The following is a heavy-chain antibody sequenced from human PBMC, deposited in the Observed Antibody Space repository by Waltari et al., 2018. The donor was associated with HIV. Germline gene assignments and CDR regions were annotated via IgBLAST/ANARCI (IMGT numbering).Heavy chain of an antibody. V-gene: IGHV1-69*12. J-gene: IGHJ4*02. D-gene: IGHD4-17*01. CDR2: YIPVFGTL. CDR1: GGTFNRYS. Sequence: QVQLVQSGAEVKRPGSSVKVSCQASGGTFNRYSVSWVRQAPRQGLEWMGGYIPVFGTLNYAQKFKDRLTLIADEAKGTAYMELTNLRSEDTALYYCSTSRQNNSYASDYGAYLLASWGQGTLVTVSS. CDR3: STSRQNNSYASDYGAYLLAS.